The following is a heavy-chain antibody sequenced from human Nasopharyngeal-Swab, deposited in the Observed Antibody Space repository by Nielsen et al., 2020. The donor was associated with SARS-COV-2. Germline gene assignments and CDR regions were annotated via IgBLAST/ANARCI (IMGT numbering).Heavy chain of an antibody. Sequence: GGSLRLSCAASGFTFSSYAMSWVRQAPGKGLEWVSAISGSGGSTYYADSVKGRFTISRDNSKNTLYLQMNSLRAEDTAVYYCASGKGYYYGSGTFDYWGQGTLVTVSS. V-gene: IGHV3-23*01. CDR1: GFTFSSYA. CDR2: ISGSGGST. D-gene: IGHD3-10*01. J-gene: IGHJ4*02. CDR3: ASGKGYYYGSGTFDY.